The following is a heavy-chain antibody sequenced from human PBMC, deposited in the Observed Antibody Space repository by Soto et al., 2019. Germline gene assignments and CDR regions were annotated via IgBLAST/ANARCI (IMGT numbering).Heavy chain of an antibody. CDR2: IYYAGSF. Sequence: SETLSLTCTVSNGSISPYYWSWIRQSPGKGLEWIGYIYYAGSFTYNPSLKSRVTISVDTSKNQFSLKLSSVTAADTAVYYCARTYGGNSLDYWGQGTLVTVSS. CDR3: ARTYGGNSLDY. CDR1: NGSISPYY. J-gene: IGHJ4*02. D-gene: IGHD2-21*02. V-gene: IGHV4-59*12.